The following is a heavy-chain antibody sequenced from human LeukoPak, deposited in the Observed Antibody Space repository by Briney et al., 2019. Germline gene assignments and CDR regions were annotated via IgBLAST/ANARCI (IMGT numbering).Heavy chain of an antibody. CDR1: GFTFSSYE. CDR2: ISSSGSTI. CDR3: ASIVVVPAAVDY. D-gene: IGHD2-2*01. J-gene: IGHJ4*02. V-gene: IGHV3-48*03. Sequence: GGSLRLSCAASGFTFSSYEMNWVRQAPGKGLEWVSYISSSGSTIYYADSVKGRFTISRDNAKNSLYLQMNSLRAEDTAVYYCASIVVVPAAVDYWGQGTLVTVSS.